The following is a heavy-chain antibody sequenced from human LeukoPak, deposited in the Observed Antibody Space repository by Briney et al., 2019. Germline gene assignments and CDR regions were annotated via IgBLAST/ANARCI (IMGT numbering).Heavy chain of an antibody. Sequence: GGSLRLSCAASGFTFSSYEMNWVRQAPGKGLEWVSYISSSGSTIYYADSVKGRFTISRDNVKNSLYLQMNSLRAEDTAVYYCAKGGGYCSGGSCLDYWGQGILVTVSS. V-gene: IGHV3-48*03. D-gene: IGHD2-15*01. CDR2: ISSSGSTI. CDR3: AKGGGYCSGGSCLDY. CDR1: GFTFSSYE. J-gene: IGHJ4*02.